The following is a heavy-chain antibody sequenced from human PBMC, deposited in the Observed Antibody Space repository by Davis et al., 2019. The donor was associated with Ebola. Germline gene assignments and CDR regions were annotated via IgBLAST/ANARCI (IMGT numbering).Heavy chain of an antibody. CDR3: AREGGSISGYYYYGMDV. J-gene: IGHJ6*02. V-gene: IGHV4-59*01. CDR2: IYYSGST. Sequence: PSETLSLTFTVSGGSISSYYWSWIRQPPGKGLEWIGYIYYSGSTNYNPSLKSRVTISVDTSKNQFSLKLSSVTAADTAVYYCAREGGSISGYYYYGMDVWGQGTTVTVSS. D-gene: IGHD3-16*01. CDR1: GGSISSYY.